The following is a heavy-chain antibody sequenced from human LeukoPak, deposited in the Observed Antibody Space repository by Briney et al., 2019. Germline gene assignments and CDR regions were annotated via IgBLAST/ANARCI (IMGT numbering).Heavy chain of an antibody. D-gene: IGHD6-13*01. V-gene: IGHV3-23*01. CDR3: AHISSSWPDY. J-gene: IGHJ4*02. CDR1: GFTFSSYA. Sequence: GGSLRLSCAASGFTFSSYAMSWVRQAPGKGLEWVSALSVSGGSTYYADSVKGRFTISRDNSKNTLYLQMNSLRAEDTAVYYCAHISSSWPDYWGQGTLVTVSS. CDR2: LSVSGGST.